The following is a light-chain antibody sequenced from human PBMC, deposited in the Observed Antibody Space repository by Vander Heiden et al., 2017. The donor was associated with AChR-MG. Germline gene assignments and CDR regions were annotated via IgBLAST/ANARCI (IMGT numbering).Light chain of an antibody. V-gene: IGLV1-47*01. J-gene: IGLJ2*01. Sequence: QSVLTQPPSASGSPGQRVTISCSGSSPNIGSNYVYWYQQLPGTAPKLLIYRNNQRPSGVPDRFSGSKAGTSASLAISGLRSEDEADYYCAAWEDSLSGLVVFGGGTKLTVL. CDR3: AAWEDSLSGLVV. CDR2: RNN. CDR1: SPNIGSNY.